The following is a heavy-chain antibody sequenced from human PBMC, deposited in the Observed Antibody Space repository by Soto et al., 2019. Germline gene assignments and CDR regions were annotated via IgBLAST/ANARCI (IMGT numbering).Heavy chain of an antibody. CDR3: ARGRQDIIVEPAPSWFDP. Sequence: SETLSLTWAVYGGSFSGYYWTWIRQPPGKGLEWIAEITHSGSTNYNPSLKSRLTISVDTSKNQFSLRMTSVTAADTALYYCARGRQDIIVEPAPSWFDPWGQGTLVTVSS. J-gene: IGHJ5*02. D-gene: IGHD2-2*01. V-gene: IGHV4-34*01. CDR1: GGSFSGYY. CDR2: ITHSGST.